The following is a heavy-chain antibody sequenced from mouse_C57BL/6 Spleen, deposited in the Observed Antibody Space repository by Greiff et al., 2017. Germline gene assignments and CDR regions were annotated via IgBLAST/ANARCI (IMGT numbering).Heavy chain of an antibody. CDR1: GFTFSDAW. D-gene: IGHD1-1*01. V-gene: IGHV6-6*01. CDR2: ISNKANNHAT. J-gene: IGHJ4*01. CDR3: VLYYYGSSGGSRDC. Sequence: EVKVEESGGGLVQPGGSMKLSCAASGFTFSDAWMDWVRQSPEKGLEWVAAISNKANNHATYYAVSLKGRFTISRDDSKISVYLQMNSLQAEDTSIYYCVLYYYGSSGGSRDCWGQGTSGTVSS.